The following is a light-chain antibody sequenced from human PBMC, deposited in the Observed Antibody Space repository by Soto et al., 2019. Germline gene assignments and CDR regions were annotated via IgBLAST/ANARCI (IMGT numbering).Light chain of an antibody. V-gene: IGKV1-39*01. CDR1: QRVGRF. CDR2: VAS. CDR3: QQSFTNPLT. J-gene: IGKJ4*01. Sequence: DIQMTQSPSSLSASVGDRVTITCRASQRVGRFLNWYQQKPGKAPTVLINVASTLRSGVPSRFSGSGSGTDFNLTINSLQPEDFATYFRQQSFTNPLTFGGGTKVEI.